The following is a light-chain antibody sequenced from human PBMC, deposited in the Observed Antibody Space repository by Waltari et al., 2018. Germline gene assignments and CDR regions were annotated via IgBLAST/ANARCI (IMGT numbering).Light chain of an antibody. Sequence: DIVMTQSPDSLAVSLGERATINCKSSQSVLYSSNNKNYLAWYQRKPRQPPKLLIYWASTRESGVPDRFSGSGSGTDFTLTISSLQAEDVAVYYCQQYYGRGTFGQGTKLEIK. CDR2: WAS. V-gene: IGKV4-1*01. CDR1: QSVLYSSNNKNY. CDR3: QQYYGRGT. J-gene: IGKJ2*01.